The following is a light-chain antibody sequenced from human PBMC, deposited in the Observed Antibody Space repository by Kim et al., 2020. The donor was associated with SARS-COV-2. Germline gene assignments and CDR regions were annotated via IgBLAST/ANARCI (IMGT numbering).Light chain of an antibody. Sequence: GQYVTISCTGTSSDVGGYNYVSWYQQHPGKAPKLLIYDVNKRPSGVPDRFSGSKSGNTASLTISGLQAEDEAHYYCCSYAGSYTWVFGGGTQLTVL. CDR1: SSDVGGYNY. CDR2: DVN. CDR3: CSYAGSYTWV. V-gene: IGLV2-11*03. J-gene: IGLJ2*01.